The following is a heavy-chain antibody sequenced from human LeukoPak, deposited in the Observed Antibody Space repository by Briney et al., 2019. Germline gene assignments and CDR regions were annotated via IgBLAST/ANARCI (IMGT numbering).Heavy chain of an antibody. CDR1: GYTFTGYY. J-gene: IGHJ3*02. D-gene: IGHD6-25*01. CDR3: ARTAARQDAFNI. V-gene: IGHV1-46*01. CDR2: INPSGDST. Sequence: ASVKVSCKASGYTFTGYYMHWVRQAPGQGLAWMGMINPSGDSTTYAQKFQDRVTITREPSTSTGYMELSSLISEATAVYYCARTAARQDAFNIWGRGTMVTVSS.